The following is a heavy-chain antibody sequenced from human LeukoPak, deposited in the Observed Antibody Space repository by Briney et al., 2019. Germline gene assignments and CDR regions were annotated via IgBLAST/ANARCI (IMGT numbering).Heavy chain of an antibody. J-gene: IGHJ6*02. CDR2: IYHSGST. CDR3: ARNRGWYATDV. D-gene: IGHD6-19*01. V-gene: IGHV4-59*01. Sequence: SETLSLTCTVSGGSISTYYWNWIRQPPGKGLEWIGYIYHSGSTNYNPSLQSRVTISVDTSKNQFSLNLNSVTAADTAVYYCARNRGWYATDVWGQGAADTVSS. CDR1: GGSISTYY.